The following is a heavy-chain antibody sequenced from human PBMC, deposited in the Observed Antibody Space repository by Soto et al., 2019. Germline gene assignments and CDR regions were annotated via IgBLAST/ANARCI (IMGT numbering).Heavy chain of an antibody. J-gene: IGHJ4*02. CDR1: GFTFSSYA. CDR2: ISYDGSNK. Sequence: QVQLVESGGGVVQPGRSLRLSCAASGFTFSSYAMHWVRQAPGKGLEWVAVISYDGSNKYYADSVKGRFTISRDNSKNTLYLQMNSLRAEDTAVYYCAIRAEQQLVPFDYWGQGTLVTVSS. D-gene: IGHD6-13*01. V-gene: IGHV3-30-3*01. CDR3: AIRAEQQLVPFDY.